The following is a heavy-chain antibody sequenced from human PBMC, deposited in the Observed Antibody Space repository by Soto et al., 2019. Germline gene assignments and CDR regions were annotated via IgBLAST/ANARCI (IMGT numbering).Heavy chain of an antibody. V-gene: IGHV3-73*01. CDR1: GFAFSGSA. CDR3: TRDLFSYDYSGILWFDP. D-gene: IGHD3-16*01. CDR2: IRSKGHNYAT. J-gene: IGHJ5*02. Sequence: PGRSLRRSCAASGFAFSGSAMYWVREASGKGPEWVGRIRSKGHNYATEYAASVKSRFTISRDDSKNTAYLQMNSLQTEDTAVYYCTRDLFSYDYSGILWFDPWGQGTLVTVSS.